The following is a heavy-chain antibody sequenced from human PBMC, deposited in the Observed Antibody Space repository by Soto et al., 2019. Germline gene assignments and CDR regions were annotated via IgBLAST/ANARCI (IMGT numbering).Heavy chain of an antibody. Sequence: SATLSLTCTVSGDSISSGSYNWGWIRQPPGKGLEWIGNIYYSGSTNYNPSLKSRVTISVDTSKNQFSLKLSSVTAADTAVYYCARLLVHDTFDIWGQETMVTVSS. V-gene: IGHV4-39*07. J-gene: IGHJ3*02. D-gene: IGHD2-2*01. CDR3: ARLLVHDTFDI. CDR2: IYYSGST. CDR1: GDSISSGSYN.